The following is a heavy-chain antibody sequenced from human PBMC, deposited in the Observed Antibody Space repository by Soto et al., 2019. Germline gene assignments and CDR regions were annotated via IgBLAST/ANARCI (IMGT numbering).Heavy chain of an antibody. CDR3: ARDNSGCSNSDCYLSGWFDP. CDR1: GGSISSGAYS. J-gene: IGHJ5*02. CDR2: IYQSGST. V-gene: IGHV4-30-2*06. D-gene: IGHD2-2*01. Sequence: SETLSLTCTVSGGSISSGAYSWTWIRQSPWKGLEWLGFIYQSGSTYYSPSLKSRVSISIDKSKNQLSLNLRSVTAADTAVYYCARDNSGCSNSDCYLSGWFDPWGQGTLVTVSS.